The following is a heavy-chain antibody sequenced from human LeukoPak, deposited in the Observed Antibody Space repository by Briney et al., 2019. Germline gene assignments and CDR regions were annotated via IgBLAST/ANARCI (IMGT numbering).Heavy chain of an antibody. CDR3: ARDPNYGSTWYVNWFDP. Sequence: PGGSLRLSCAASGFTFSSYAMRWVRQAPGKGLEWVSTISSSGGNTYYTNSVKGRFTISRDNSKNTLYLQMNSLKAEDTAVYSCARDPNYGSTWYVNWFDPWGQGTLVTVSS. CDR1: GFTFSSYA. CDR2: ISSSGGNT. J-gene: IGHJ5*02. V-gene: IGHV3-23*01. D-gene: IGHD6-13*01.